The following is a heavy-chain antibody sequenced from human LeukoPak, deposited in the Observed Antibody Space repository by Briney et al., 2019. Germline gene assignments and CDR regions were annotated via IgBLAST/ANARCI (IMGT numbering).Heavy chain of an antibody. V-gene: IGHV3-48*03. Sequence: GGSLRLSCAASGFTFSSYEMNWVRQAPGKGLKWVSYISSSGSTIYYADSVKGRFTISRDNANKSLYLRMSSLRVEDAAIYYCIPPAAGLRRTISTEYFQHWGQGALVTVSS. CDR2: ISSSGSTI. D-gene: IGHD6-13*01. CDR1: GFTFSSYE. J-gene: IGHJ1*01. CDR3: IPPAAGLRRTISTEYFQH.